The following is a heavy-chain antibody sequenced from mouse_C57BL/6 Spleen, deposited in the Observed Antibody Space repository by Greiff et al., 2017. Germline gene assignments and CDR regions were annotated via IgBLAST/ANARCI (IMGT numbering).Heavy chain of an antibody. CDR3: VRQKIYYDYDEGFAY. Sequence: GGGLVQPKGSLKLSCAASGFSFNTYAMNWVRQAPGKGLEWVARIRSKSNNYATYYADSVKDRFTISRDDSESMLYLQMNNLKTEDTAMYYCVRQKIYYDYDEGFAYWGQGTLVTVSA. J-gene: IGHJ3*01. CDR2: IRSKSNNYAT. D-gene: IGHD2-4*01. V-gene: IGHV10-1*01. CDR1: GFSFNTYA.